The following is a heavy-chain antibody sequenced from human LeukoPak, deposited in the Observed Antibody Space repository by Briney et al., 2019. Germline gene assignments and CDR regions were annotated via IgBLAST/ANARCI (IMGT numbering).Heavy chain of an antibody. J-gene: IGHJ3*02. Sequence: SETLSLTCSVSGDSISTYYWSWIRQSPGKGLECIGYIYYSGSTNYNPSLKSRVSISVDTSKNQFSLKLSSVTAADTAMYYCARYRNEALFAFDIWGQGTMVTVSS. CDR3: ARYRNEALFAFDI. V-gene: IGHV4-59*01. D-gene: IGHD1-14*01. CDR1: GDSISTYY. CDR2: IYYSGST.